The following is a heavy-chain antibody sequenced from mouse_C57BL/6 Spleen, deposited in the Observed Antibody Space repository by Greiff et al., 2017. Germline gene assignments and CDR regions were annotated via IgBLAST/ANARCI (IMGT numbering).Heavy chain of an antibody. J-gene: IGHJ4*01. V-gene: IGHV1-69*01. CDR2: IDPSDSYT. CDR1: GYTFTSYW. CDR3: ARRYGSSFFYAMDY. Sequence: QVQLQQPGAELVMPGASVKLSCKASGYTFTSYWMHWVKQRPGQGLEWIGEIDPSDSYTNYNQKFKGKSTLTVDKSSSTAYMQLSSLTSEDSAVYYCARRYGSSFFYAMDYWGQGTSVTVSS. D-gene: IGHD1-1*01.